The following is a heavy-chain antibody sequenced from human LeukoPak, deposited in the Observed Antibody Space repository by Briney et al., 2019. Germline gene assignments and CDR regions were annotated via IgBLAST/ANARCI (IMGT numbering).Heavy chain of an antibody. CDR3: ARHSKAAAGTLPEH. V-gene: IGHV1-2*02. CDR1: GYTFTGYY. Sequence: ASVKVSCKASGYTFTGYYMHWVRQAPGQGLEWMGWINPNSGGTNYAQKFQGRVTMTRATSISTAYMELSRLRSDDTAVYYCARHSKAAAGTLPEHWGQGTLVSV. D-gene: IGHD6-13*01. CDR2: INPNSGGT. J-gene: IGHJ1*01.